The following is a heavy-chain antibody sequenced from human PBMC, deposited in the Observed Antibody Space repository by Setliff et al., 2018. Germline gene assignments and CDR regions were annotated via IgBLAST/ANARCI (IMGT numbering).Heavy chain of an antibody. CDR3: ARGKIRITMIVVPTGGAFDI. Sequence: PSETLSLTCTVSGGSINNYHWNWIRQPPGKGLEWIGYVGYNGNTHYNPSLNSRVTMSVDTSKNQFSLKLTSVSAADTAVYYCARGKIRITMIVVPTGGAFDIWGQGTMVTVSS. D-gene: IGHD3-22*01. CDR2: VGYNGNT. J-gene: IGHJ3*02. V-gene: IGHV4-59*01. CDR1: GGSINNYH.